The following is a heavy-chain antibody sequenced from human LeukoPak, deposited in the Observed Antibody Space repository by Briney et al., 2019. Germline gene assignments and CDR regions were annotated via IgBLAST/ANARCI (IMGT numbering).Heavy chain of an antibody. V-gene: IGHV6-1*01. J-gene: IGHJ5*02. Sequence: SQTLSLTCAISGDSVSSNSAAWNWIRQSPSRGLEWLGRTYYRSKWYNDYAVSVKSRITINPDTSKNQFSLQLNSVTPEDTAVYYCARGRYSSGHRPTNNWFDPWGQGTLVTVSS. CDR2: TYYRSKWYN. CDR3: ARGRYSSGHRPTNNWFDP. CDR1: GDSVSSNSAA. D-gene: IGHD6-19*01.